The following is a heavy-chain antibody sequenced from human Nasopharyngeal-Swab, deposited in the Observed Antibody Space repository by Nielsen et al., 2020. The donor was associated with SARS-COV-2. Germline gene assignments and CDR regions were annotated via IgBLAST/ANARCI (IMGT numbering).Heavy chain of an antibody. CDR1: GGSISSGDYY. CDR3: ARSTSSGSYYSWHYYGMDV. Sequence: SETLSLTCTVSGGSISSGDYYWSWIRQPPGKGLEWIGYISYSGSTYYNPSLKSRVTISVDTSKNQFSLKLSSVTAADTAVYYCARSTSSGSYYSWHYYGMDVWGQGTTVTVSS. D-gene: IGHD3-10*01. CDR2: ISYSGST. V-gene: IGHV4-30-4*01. J-gene: IGHJ6*02.